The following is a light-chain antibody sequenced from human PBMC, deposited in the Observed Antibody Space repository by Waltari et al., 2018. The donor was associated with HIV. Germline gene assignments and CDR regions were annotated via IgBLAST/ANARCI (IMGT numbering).Light chain of an antibody. CDR1: SGGFSNYNY. CDR2: DVL. Sequence: QSALTQPRSVSGSPGQSVTISCTGTSGGFSNYNYVSWYQQHPGKAPKLIIYDVLKRPSGVPDRFSCSQSRNTAALTISGLQAYDEADYYCCSYGGTWTNVVFGGGTELTVL. J-gene: IGLJ2*01. V-gene: IGLV2-11*01. CDR3: CSYGGTWTNVV.